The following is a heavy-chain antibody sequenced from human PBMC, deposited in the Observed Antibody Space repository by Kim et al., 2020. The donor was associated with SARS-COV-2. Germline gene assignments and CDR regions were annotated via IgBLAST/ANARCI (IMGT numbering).Heavy chain of an antibody. CDR1: GASFSHYY. Sequence: SETLSLTCAVDGASFSHYYWSWIRQAPGKGLEWIGEINYSGGTNYNPSLKSRVTISIDKSKNQFSLKLRSVTAAVMAVYYCARGDLKSGSYYMSHFDYWGQGTLVTVSS. CDR3: ARGDLKSGSYYMSHFDY. CDR2: INYSGGT. V-gene: IGHV4-34*01. D-gene: IGHD3-10*01. J-gene: IGHJ4*02.